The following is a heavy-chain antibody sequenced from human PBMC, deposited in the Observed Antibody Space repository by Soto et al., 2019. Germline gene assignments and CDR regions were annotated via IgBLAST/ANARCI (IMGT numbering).Heavy chain of an antibody. CDR3: ARVIPGAEAWFDP. J-gene: IGHJ5*02. Sequence: GSVKVCFKASGKPFTNFGFTWVRQAPGQGLEWMGWISAYTDDPNYAQKFQGRVTMTIDTSTSTAYLDLRSLTSDDTAVYYCARVIPGAEAWFDPWGQGTLVTVSS. CDR1: GKPFTNFG. CDR2: ISAYTDDP. D-gene: IGHD2-2*01. V-gene: IGHV1-18*01.